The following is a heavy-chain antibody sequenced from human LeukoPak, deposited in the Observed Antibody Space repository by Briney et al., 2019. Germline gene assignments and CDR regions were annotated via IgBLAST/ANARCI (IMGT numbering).Heavy chain of an antibody. CDR3: ARALRGVFGYYMDV. D-gene: IGHD3-3*01. V-gene: IGHV3-48*01. Sequence: PGRSLRLSCAASGFTFSSYSMNWVRQAPGKGLEWVSYISSTSSTIYYADSVKGRFTISRDNAKNSLYLQMNSLRAEDTTFYYCARALRGVFGYYMDVWGKGTTVTVSS. CDR2: ISSTSSTI. J-gene: IGHJ6*03. CDR1: GFTFSSYS.